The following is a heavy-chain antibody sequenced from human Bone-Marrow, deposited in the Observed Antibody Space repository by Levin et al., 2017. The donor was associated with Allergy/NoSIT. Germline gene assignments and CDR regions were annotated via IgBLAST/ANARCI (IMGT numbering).Heavy chain of an antibody. Sequence: GESLKISCAASGFTVSSSSMSWVRQAPGKGLEWVSLIYTAGSTYYADSVKGRFTISRDNSKNTLYLQMNSLRAEDTAVYYCARGSNGYRYASWGQGTLVTVSS. CDR1: GFTVSSSS. D-gene: IGHD5-24*01. CDR3: ARGSNGYRYAS. J-gene: IGHJ5*02. V-gene: IGHV3-53*01. CDR2: IYTAGST.